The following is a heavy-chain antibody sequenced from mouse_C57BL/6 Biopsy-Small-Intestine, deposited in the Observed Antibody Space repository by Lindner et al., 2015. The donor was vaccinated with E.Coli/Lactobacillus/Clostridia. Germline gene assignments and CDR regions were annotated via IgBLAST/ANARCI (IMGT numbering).Heavy chain of an antibody. CDR2: INTNTGNP. CDR1: GYTFTTYA. D-gene: IGHD5-5*01. Sequence: VKVSCKASGYTFTTYAMNWVRQAPGQGLEWVGWINTNTGNPTYAQGFTGRFVFSLDTSVSTAYLQISSLKAEDSAVYYCAREPDSSTYYHFDYWGQGTLVTVSS. V-gene: IGHV9-1*02. J-gene: IGHJ4*01. CDR3: AREPDSSTYYHFDY.